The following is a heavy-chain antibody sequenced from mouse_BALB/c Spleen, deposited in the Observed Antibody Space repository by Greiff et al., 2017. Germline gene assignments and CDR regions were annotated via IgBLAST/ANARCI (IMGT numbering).Heavy chain of an antibody. V-gene: IGHV5-12-1*01. CDR1: GFAFSSYD. Sequence: EVKLMESGGGLVKPGGSLKLSCAASGFAFSSYDMSWVRQTPEKRLEWVAYISSGGGSTYYPDTVKGRFTISRDNAKNTLYLQMSSLKSEDTAMYYCARNGSSSDAMDYWGQGTSVTVSS. CDR3: ARNGSSSDAMDY. D-gene: IGHD1-1*01. CDR2: ISSGGGST. J-gene: IGHJ4*01.